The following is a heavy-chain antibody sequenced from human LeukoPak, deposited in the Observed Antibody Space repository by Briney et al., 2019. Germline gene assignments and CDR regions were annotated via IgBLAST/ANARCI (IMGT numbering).Heavy chain of an antibody. Sequence: QSGGSLRLSCAASGFTFSSYGMHWVRQAPGKGLEWVAFIRYDGSNKYYADSVKGRFTISRDNSKNTLYLQMNSLRAEDTAVYYCAKICGPGDYMDVWGKGTTVTVSS. CDR2: IRYDGSNK. D-gene: IGHD3-10*01. CDR3: AKICGPGDYMDV. V-gene: IGHV3-30*02. J-gene: IGHJ6*03. CDR1: GFTFSSYG.